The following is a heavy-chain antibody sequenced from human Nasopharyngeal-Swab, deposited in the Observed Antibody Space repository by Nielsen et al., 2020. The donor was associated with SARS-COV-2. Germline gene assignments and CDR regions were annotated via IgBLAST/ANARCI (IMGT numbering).Heavy chain of an antibody. J-gene: IGHJ6*02. V-gene: IGHV3-23*01. D-gene: IGHD4-17*01. Sequence: VRQAPGKGLEWVSAISGSGGSTYYADSVRGRFTISRDNSKNTLYLQMNSLRAEDTAVYYCASVPHDYGLPRANDRYGMDVWGQGTTVTVSS. CDR3: ASVPHDYGLPRANDRYGMDV. CDR2: ISGSGGST.